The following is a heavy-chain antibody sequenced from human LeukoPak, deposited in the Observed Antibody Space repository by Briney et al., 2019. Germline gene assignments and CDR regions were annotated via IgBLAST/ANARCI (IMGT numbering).Heavy chain of an antibody. J-gene: IGHJ4*02. V-gene: IGHV1-58*02. D-gene: IGHD4-17*01. CDR3: AADQRRNGDYAFDY. CDR2: IVVGSGNT. Sequence: AVKVSCKASGFTFTSSAMQWVRQARGQRLEWIGWIVVGSGNTNYAQRFQERVTITRDMSTSAAYMELSSLRYEDTAVYYCAADQRRNGDYAFDYWGQGTLVTVSS. CDR1: GFTFTSSA.